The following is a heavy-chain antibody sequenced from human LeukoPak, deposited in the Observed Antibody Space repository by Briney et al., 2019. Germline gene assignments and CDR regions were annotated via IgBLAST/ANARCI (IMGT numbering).Heavy chain of an antibody. J-gene: IGHJ4*02. Sequence: PSETLSLTCAVYGGSFSDYYWSWIRQPPGKGLEWIGEINHGGSTNYNPSLKSRVTISIDTSKNQFSLKLSSVTAADTAVYYCARGATETDYDSSGYYYPAYFDYWGQGTLVTVSS. CDR3: ARGATETDYDSSGYYYPAYFDY. V-gene: IGHV4-34*01. CDR2: INHGGST. CDR1: GGSFSDYY. D-gene: IGHD3-22*01.